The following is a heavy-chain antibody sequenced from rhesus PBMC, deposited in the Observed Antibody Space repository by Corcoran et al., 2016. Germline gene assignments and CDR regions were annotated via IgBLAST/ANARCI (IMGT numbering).Heavy chain of an antibody. V-gene: IGHV5-2*01. CDR3: AKGSYGLDS. J-gene: IGHJ6*01. CDR2: IDPSDSKT. CDR1: GYSFTSYW. Sequence: EVQLVQSGAEVKRPGESLKISCKTSGYSFTSYWIRWGRQMPGKGLEWMGAIDPSDSKTRYSPPFQGHVTISADKSISTTYLQWSSLKASDSATYYCAKGSYGLDSWGQGVVVTVSS.